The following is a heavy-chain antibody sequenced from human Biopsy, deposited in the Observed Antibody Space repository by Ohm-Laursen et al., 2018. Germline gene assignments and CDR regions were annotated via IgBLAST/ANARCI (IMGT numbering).Heavy chain of an antibody. CDR1: DGSINSYY. J-gene: IGHJ6*02. CDR3: AIDRVPRRGVMPVYYYGMDV. D-gene: IGHD2-21*01. CDR2: IYYSGST. Sequence: SETLSLTCTVSDGSINSYYWNWIRQPPGKRLEWIGNIYYSGSTNFNPSLKSRVTISVDTSKNQFSLELSSAIPSDTAVYYCAIDRVPRRGVMPVYYYGMDVWGQGSTVTVSS. V-gene: IGHV4-59*01.